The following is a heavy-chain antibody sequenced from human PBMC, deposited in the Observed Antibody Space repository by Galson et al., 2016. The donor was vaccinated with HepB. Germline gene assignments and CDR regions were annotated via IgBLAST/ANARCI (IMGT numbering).Heavy chain of an antibody. CDR2: INGGGA. D-gene: IGHD6-19*01. CDR1: GFTLNSFA. V-gene: IGHV3-23*01. Sequence: SLRLSCAASGFTLNSFAMSWVRQAPGKGLEWVSAINGGGAHYADPVQGRFTIPRDTSKNTLYLEMNSLRAEDTAIYYCARAFRYGTGWYGRNDCWGQGTLVTVSS. J-gene: IGHJ4*02. CDR3: ARAFRYGTGWYGRNDC.